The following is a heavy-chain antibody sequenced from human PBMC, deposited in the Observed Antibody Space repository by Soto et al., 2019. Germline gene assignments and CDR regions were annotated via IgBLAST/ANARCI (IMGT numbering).Heavy chain of an antibody. CDR2: MNPNSGNT. CDR1: GYTFTSYG. CDR3: AGTPRIWEFDY. J-gene: IGHJ4*02. Sequence: SVKVSCKASGYTFTSYGIIWVRPATGERFEWMGCMNPNSGNTGYAKKSQGRVTMIRKTSITTGYMEVSSLRSEDTAVYYSAGTPRIWEFDYCGRRSLVTFSS. V-gene: IGHV1-8*01. D-gene: IGHD1-26*01.